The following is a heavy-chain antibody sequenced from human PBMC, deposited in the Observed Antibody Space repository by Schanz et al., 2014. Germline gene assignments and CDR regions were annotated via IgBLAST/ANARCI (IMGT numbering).Heavy chain of an antibody. Sequence: VQLVESGGGLVKPGGSLRLSCTASGFSFSSYSMNWVRQAPGKGLEWVSYISSSGTTMYYADSVKGRFTISRDNSKNTLYLHMNTLRSEDTAVYNCAKDSTRIEIVRVPTAIDSWGQGTLVTVSS. CDR1: GFSFSSYS. CDR3: AKDSTRIEIVRVPTAIDS. J-gene: IGHJ5*01. CDR2: ISSSGTTM. V-gene: IGHV3-48*01. D-gene: IGHD2-2*01.